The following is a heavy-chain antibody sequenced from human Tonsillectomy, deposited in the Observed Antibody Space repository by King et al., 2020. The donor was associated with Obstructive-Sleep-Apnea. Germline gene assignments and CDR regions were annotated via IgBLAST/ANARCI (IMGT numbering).Heavy chain of an antibody. CDR1: GFTFSRHH. Sequence: VQLVESGGDFVQPGGSLRLSCAASGFTFSRHHMNWVRQAPGKGLEWVSYISSSSGTIYYADSAKGRFNISRDNAKNSLYLQMNSLRVEDTAEYYWARDDTAGNAFDIWGRGTMVTVSS. J-gene: IGHJ3*02. CDR2: ISSSSGTI. V-gene: IGHV3-48*04. D-gene: IGHD5-18*01. CDR3: ARDDTAGNAFDI.